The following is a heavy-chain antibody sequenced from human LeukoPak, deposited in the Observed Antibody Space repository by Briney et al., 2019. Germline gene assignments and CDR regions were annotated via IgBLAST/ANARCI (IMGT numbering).Heavy chain of an antibody. CDR1: GGSISSSSYY. D-gene: IGHD6-13*01. J-gene: IGHJ4*02. V-gene: IGHV4-39*07. CDR2: IYYSGST. CDR3: ARDAQSSSWFDY. Sequence: SETLSLTCTVSGGSISSSSYYWGWIRQPPGKGLEWIGSIYYSGSTYYNPSLKSRVTISVDTSKNQFSLKLSPVTAADTAVYYCARDAQSSSWFDYWGQGTLVTVSS.